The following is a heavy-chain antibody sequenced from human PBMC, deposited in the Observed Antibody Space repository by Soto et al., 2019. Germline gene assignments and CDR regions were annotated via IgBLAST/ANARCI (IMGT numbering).Heavy chain of an antibody. CDR3: AGDGVRNGAYNGWLDP. D-gene: IGHD3-10*01. Sequence: VQLVESGGDLVQPGGSLRLSCAASGFGFSSYWMTWVRQAPGKGLEWVANIKQDGREKYYVASVKGRFTISRDNGNNLLYLQMDSLTPDDTAVYYCAGDGVRNGAYNGWLDPWGQGTLVTVSS. V-gene: IGHV3-7*03. CDR1: GFGFSSYW. J-gene: IGHJ5*02. CDR2: IKQDGREK.